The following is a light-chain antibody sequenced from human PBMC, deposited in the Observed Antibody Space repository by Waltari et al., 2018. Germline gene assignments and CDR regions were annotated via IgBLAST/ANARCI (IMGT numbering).Light chain of an antibody. V-gene: IGLV4-69*01. CDR3: QTGGHGTWV. CDR1: SGHSTNV. CDR2: VNSDGSH. J-gene: IGLJ3*02. Sequence: QLVLTQSPSASASLGASVKLTCTLSSGHSTNVIAWLQKRPEEGPRYLMKVNSDGSHNKGDEIPDRCSGSSSGAERYLTISSLQSEDEADYYCQTGGHGTWVFGGGTKLTVL.